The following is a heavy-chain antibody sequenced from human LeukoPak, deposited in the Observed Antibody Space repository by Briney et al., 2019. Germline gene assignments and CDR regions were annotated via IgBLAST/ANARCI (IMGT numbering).Heavy chain of an antibody. D-gene: IGHD4-17*01. V-gene: IGHV4-59*01. J-gene: IGHJ4*02. CDR2: IYYSGST. CDR3: ARGNGDYVHY. CDR1: GGSISNYY. Sequence: PSETLSLTCTVSGGSISNYYWSWIRQPPGKGLEWIGYIYYSGSTNYNPSLKSRVTISIDTSKNQFSLKLSSVTAADTAVYYCARGNGDYVHYWGQGTLVTVSS.